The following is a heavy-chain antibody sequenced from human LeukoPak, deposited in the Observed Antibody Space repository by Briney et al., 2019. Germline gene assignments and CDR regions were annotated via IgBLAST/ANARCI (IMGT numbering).Heavy chain of an antibody. J-gene: IGHJ4*02. CDR2: IFSSGTT. CDR3: ATRPADITWYGVFDY. Sequence: SETLSLICTVSSGSINNHYWGWLRQPPGKGLEWIGYIFSSGTTDCNPSLKSRVSMSIDTSRNQFSLRLSSVTAADTALYFCATRPADITWYGVFDYWSQGMLVTVSS. D-gene: IGHD3-10*01. CDR1: SGSINNHY. V-gene: IGHV4-59*11.